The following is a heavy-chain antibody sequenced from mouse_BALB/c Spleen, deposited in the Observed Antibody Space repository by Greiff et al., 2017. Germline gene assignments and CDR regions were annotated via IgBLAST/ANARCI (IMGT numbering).Heavy chain of an antibody. V-gene: IGHV1S81*02. J-gene: IGHJ3*01. Sequence: QVQLQQPGAELVKPGASVKLSCKASGYTFTSYYMYWVKQRPGQGLEWIGGINPSNGGTNFNEKFKSKATLTVDKSSSTAYMQLSSLTSEDSAVYYCKRGGVKEAWFAYWGQGTLVTVSA. D-gene: IGHD2-2*01. CDR3: KRGGVKEAWFAY. CDR2: INPSNGGT. CDR1: GYTFTSYY.